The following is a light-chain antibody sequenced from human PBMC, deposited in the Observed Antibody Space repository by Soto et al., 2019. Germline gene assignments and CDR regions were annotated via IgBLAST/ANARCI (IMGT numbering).Light chain of an antibody. V-gene: IGKV3-20*01. Sequence: EIVLTQSPGTLSLSPGETATLSCRASQSLSNDYLAWYQQKPGQAPRIHIYGASSRATGIPDRFSGSGSGTDFTLSISRLEHDDFAVYYCQQYGNAPPSTFGQGTKVDIK. CDR2: GAS. CDR3: QQYGNAPPST. J-gene: IGKJ1*01. CDR1: QSLSNDY.